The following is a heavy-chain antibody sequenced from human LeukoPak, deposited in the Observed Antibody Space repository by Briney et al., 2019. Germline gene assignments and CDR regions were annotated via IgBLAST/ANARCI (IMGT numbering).Heavy chain of an antibody. CDR2: IDPSDSYT. Sequence: GESLKISCKGSGYSFTNYWIGWVRQVPGKGLEWMGRIDPSDSYTNYSPSFQGHVTISADKSISTAYLQWSSLKASDTAMYYCARQRYYDSSGYYYVDYWGQGTLVTVSS. CDR1: GYSFTNYW. V-gene: IGHV5-10-1*01. D-gene: IGHD3-22*01. J-gene: IGHJ4*02. CDR3: ARQRYYDSSGYYYVDY.